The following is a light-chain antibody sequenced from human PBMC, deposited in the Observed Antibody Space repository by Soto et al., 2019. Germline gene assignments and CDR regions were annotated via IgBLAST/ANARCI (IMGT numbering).Light chain of an antibody. CDR3: QKYYSPHSIT. J-gene: IGKJ5*01. CDR2: AAS. CDR1: QGISSY. Sequence: IQSPTILSASTGHRVTISCRLSQGISSYLDWYQQKTGKVPKLLIYAASTLQSGVPSRFSGSGSGTDFTLTISSLQHADVATYYCQKYYSPHSITFGQGTILEI. V-gene: IGKV1-27*01.